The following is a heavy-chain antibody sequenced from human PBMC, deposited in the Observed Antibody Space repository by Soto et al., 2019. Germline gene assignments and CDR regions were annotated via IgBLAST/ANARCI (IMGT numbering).Heavy chain of an antibody. D-gene: IGHD1-26*01. V-gene: IGHV5-51*01. CDR3: ARLVGATTSGFDY. CDR1: GDSFIPYW. CDR2: IYPGDSDS. J-gene: IGHJ4*02. Sequence: GESLTISCTTSGDSFIPYWIGWVRQMPGKGLEWLGVIYPGDSDSRYSPPFQGLVTISADKSVSTAYLQWSSLRASDTAMYYCARLVGATTSGFDYWGQGTLVTVSS.